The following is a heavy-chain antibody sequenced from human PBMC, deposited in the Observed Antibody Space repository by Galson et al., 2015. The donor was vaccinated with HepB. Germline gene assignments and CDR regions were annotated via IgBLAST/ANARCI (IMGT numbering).Heavy chain of an antibody. Sequence: SCKASGGTFSSYAISWVRQAPGQGLEWMGGIIPIFGTANYAQKFQGRVTITADESTSTAYMELSSLRSEDTAVYYCARDLTGTIPENAFDIWGQGTMVTVSS. J-gene: IGHJ3*02. D-gene: IGHD1-7*01. CDR3: ARDLTGTIPENAFDI. CDR1: GGTFSSYA. CDR2: IIPIFGTA. V-gene: IGHV1-69*01.